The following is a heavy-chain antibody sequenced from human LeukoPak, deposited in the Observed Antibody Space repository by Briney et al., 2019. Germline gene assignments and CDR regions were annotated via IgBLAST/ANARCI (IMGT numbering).Heavy chain of an antibody. CDR1: GFTFSSYA. CDR3: AKDSGEPLPGS. J-gene: IGHJ5*02. D-gene: IGHD1-26*01. Sequence: PGRSLRLSCAASGFTFSSYAMHWVRQAPGKGLEWVAVISYDGSNKYYADSVKGRFTISRDNSKNTLYLQMNSLRAEDTAVYYCAKDSGEPLPGSWGQGTLVTVSS. CDR2: ISYDGSNK. V-gene: IGHV3-30*18.